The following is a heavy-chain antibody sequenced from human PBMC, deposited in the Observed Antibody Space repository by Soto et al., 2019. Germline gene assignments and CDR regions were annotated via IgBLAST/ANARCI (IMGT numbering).Heavy chain of an antibody. CDR2: RGHNAYNT. CDR3: VRYPLYDTTGLYYPGYLAY. J-gene: IGHJ4*01. V-gene: IGHV3-23*01. Sequence: GGSLRLSCVGSGFNFSSYAMGWVRQAPGQGLEWVSSRGHNAYNTYYADSVQGRFSLSRDSSKNTLFLHMTGLRADDTAIYYCVRYPLYDTTGLYYPGYLAYWGLGTLVTVSS. CDR1: GFNFSSYA. D-gene: IGHD3-22*01.